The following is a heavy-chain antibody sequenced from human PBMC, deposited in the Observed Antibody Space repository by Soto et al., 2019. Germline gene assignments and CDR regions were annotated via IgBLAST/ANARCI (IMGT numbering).Heavy chain of an antibody. CDR2: IIRIFHTP. CDR1: GGTFSSYA. Sequence: SVKVSCKASGGTFSSYAFSWVRQAPGQGLEWMGGIIRIFHTPTYAQKFQSRVTITADESTSTAYMELISLRSDDTAVYYCVHRRDGYNSAFFDYWGQGTLVTVSS. V-gene: IGHV1-69*13. J-gene: IGHJ4*02. CDR3: VHRRDGYNSAFFDY. D-gene: IGHD5-12*01.